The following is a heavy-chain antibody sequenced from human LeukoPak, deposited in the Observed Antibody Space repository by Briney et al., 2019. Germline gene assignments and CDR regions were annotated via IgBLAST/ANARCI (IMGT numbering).Heavy chain of an antibody. CDR1: GFTFSSYS. CDR2: VSSSSSYI. CDR3: ARVPGRELRYFDWLLYRDYYFDY. D-gene: IGHD3-9*01. Sequence: PGGSLRLSCAASGFTFSSYSMNWVRQAPGKGLEWVSSVSSSSSYIYYADSVKGRFTISRDNAKNSLYLQMNSLRAEDTAVYYCARVPGRELRYFDWLLYRDYYFDYWGQGTPVTVSS. V-gene: IGHV3-21*01. J-gene: IGHJ4*02.